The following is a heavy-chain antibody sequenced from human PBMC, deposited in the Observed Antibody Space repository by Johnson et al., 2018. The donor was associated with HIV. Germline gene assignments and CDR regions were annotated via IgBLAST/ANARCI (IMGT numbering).Heavy chain of an antibody. CDR3: ARAGAVGFDAFDI. CDR2: IYSGGST. D-gene: IGHD6-19*01. J-gene: IGHJ3*02. V-gene: IGHV3-66*02. Sequence: VQLLESGGGVVQPGRSLRLSCAASGFTVSSNYMSWVRQAPGKGLEWVSVIYSGGSTYYADSVKGRFTISRDNSKNTLYLQMNSLRAEDTAVYYCARAGAVGFDAFDIWGQGTMVTVSS. CDR1: GFTVSSNY.